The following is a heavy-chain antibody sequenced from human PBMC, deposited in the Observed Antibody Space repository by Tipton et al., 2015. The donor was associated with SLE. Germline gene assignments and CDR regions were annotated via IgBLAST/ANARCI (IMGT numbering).Heavy chain of an antibody. CDR2: IYPGDSDT. V-gene: IGHV5-51*03. D-gene: IGHD1-26*01. J-gene: IGHJ4*02. CDR1: GHKFTSNW. CDR3: ARGPGDYYFDY. Sequence: QLVQSGAEVKKPGESLKISCQVSGHKFTSNWIGWVRQLPGKGLEWMGIIYPGDSDTRYSPSFQGQVTMSVDKSIDTAYLQWDSLKASDTAMYYCARGPGDYYFDYWGQGSLVTVSS.